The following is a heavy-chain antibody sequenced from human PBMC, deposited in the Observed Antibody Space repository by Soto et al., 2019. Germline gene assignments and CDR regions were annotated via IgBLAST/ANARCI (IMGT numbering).Heavy chain of an antibody. D-gene: IGHD3-3*01. CDR2: ISYDGSNK. Sequence: QVQLVESGGGVVQPGRSLRLSCAASGFTFSSYAMHWVRQAPGKGLEWVAVISYDGSNKYYADSVKGRFTISRDNSKNTLYLQMNSPRAEDTAVYYCARARVDTIFGVVMAFDYWGQGTLVTVSS. J-gene: IGHJ4*02. CDR1: GFTFSSYA. CDR3: ARARVDTIFGVVMAFDY. V-gene: IGHV3-30-3*01.